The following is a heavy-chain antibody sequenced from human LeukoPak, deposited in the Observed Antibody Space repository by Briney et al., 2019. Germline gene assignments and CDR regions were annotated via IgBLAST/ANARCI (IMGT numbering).Heavy chain of an antibody. V-gene: IGHV4-59*01. CDR2: IYYGAST. J-gene: IGHJ5*02. Sequence: SETLSLTCTVSGGSITDYYWSWIRQPPGKGLEWIGYIYYGASTNYHPSLKSRVTIAAATSKNQFSLKLSSVTTADTAVYYCARGERYCAGDCYLSWGQGTLVTVSS. D-gene: IGHD2-21*02. CDR1: GGSITDYY. CDR3: ARGERYCAGDCYLS.